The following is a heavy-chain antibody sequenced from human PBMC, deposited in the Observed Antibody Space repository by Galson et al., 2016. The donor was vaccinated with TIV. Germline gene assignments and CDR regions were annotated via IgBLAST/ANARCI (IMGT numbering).Heavy chain of an antibody. CDR1: GGTFSSNA. CDR2: IIPKSGTA. D-gene: IGHD2-2*01. Sequence: CKASGGTFSSNAINWVRQAPGHGLEWMGGIIPKSGTANYAQKFQGRVTITADESTSTAYMELSSLTSEDTAVYYCVKDTWRGCDNTNCYTYNYYFYAMDVWGQGTTVTVSS. V-gene: IGHV1-69*01. J-gene: IGHJ6*02. CDR3: VKDTWRGCDNTNCYTYNYYFYAMDV.